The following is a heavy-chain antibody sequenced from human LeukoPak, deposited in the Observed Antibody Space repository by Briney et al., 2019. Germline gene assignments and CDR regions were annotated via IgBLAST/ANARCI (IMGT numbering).Heavy chain of an antibody. CDR3: ARDLVREVITLSYYFDY. Sequence: ASVKVSCKASGYTFTGYYMHWVRQAPGQGLEWVGWINPNSGGTNYAQKFQGRVTMTRDTSISTAYMELSRLRSDDTAVYYCARDLVREVITLSYYFDYWGQGTLVTVSS. D-gene: IGHD3-10*01. CDR1: GYTFTGYY. CDR2: INPNSGGT. J-gene: IGHJ4*02. V-gene: IGHV1-2*02.